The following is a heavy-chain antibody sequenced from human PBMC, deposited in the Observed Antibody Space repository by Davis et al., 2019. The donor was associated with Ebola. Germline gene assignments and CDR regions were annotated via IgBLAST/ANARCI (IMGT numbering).Heavy chain of an antibody. J-gene: IGHJ4*02. CDR3: ARGEVDY. CDR2: ISSSSSYI. CDR1: GFTFSSYG. D-gene: IGHD1-26*01. V-gene: IGHV3-21*01. Sequence: GESLKISCAASGFTFSSYGMHWVRQAPGKGLEWVSSISSSSSYIYYADSVKGRFTISRDNAKNSLYLQMNSLRAEDTAVYYCARGEVDYWGQGTLVTVSS.